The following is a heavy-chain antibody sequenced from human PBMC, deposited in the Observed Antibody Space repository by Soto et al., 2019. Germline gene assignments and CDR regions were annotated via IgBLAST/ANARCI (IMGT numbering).Heavy chain of an antibody. Sequence: QVQLVQSGAEVKKPGASVKVSCKASGYTFTSYDINWVRQATGQGLEWMGWMNPNSGNTGYAQKFQGRVTMTRTTSISTAYMELSSLSSEETAVYCCARGGPPDYGMDVWGQGTTVTVSS. CDR2: MNPNSGNT. J-gene: IGHJ6*02. CDR1: GYTFTSYD. V-gene: IGHV1-8*01. CDR3: ARGGPPDYGMDV.